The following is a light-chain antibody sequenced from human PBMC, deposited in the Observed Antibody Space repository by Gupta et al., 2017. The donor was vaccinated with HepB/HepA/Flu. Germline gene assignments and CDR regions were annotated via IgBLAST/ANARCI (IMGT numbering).Light chain of an antibody. Sequence: DFVMTQSPDSLAVSLGERATINCKSSQSGLYNSNKKNYLAWLKQKPGQPPKLLIYWASTREAGVPDRFSGSGYGTDFTLTISSRQAEDVAHYYCQQDYNHVTWTFGQGTKVEIK. V-gene: IGKV4-1*01. CDR2: WAS. CDR1: QSGLYNSNKKNY. CDR3: QQDYNHVTWT. J-gene: IGKJ1*01.